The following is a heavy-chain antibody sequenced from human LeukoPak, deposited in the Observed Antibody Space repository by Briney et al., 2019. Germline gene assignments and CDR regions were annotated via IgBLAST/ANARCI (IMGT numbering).Heavy chain of an antibody. CDR2: MYPNSGNT. J-gene: IGHJ4*02. CDR1: GYTFTSYD. CDR3: ARESVSSTSTRGFDY. V-gene: IGHV1-8*03. D-gene: IGHD2-2*01. Sequence: ASVKFSCKASGYTFTSYDINWVRQATGQGLEWMGWMYPNSGNTGYAQKFQGRVTITRNTYISTAYIELSSLRSEDTAVYYCARESVSSTSTRGFDYSGQGSVVTVSS.